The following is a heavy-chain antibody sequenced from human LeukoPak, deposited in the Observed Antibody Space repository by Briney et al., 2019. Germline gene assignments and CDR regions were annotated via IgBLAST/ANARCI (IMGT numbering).Heavy chain of an antibody. Sequence: PGGSLRLSCAASGFTFSSYAMHWVRQAPGKGLGWVAVISYDGSNKYYADSVKGRFTISRDNSKNTLYLQMNSLRAEDTAVYYCARDLEIAVAGTDYYYYGMDVWGQGTTVTVSS. D-gene: IGHD6-19*01. CDR1: GFTFSSYA. CDR2: ISYDGSNK. CDR3: ARDLEIAVAGTDYYYYGMDV. V-gene: IGHV3-30*04. J-gene: IGHJ6*02.